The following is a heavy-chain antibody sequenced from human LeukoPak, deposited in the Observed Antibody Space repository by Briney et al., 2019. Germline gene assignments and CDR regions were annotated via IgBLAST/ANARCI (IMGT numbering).Heavy chain of an antibody. Sequence: RSSETLSLTCAVYGGSFSGYYWSWIRQPPGKGLEWIGEINRSGSTNYNPSLKSRVTISVDTSKNQFSLKLSSVTAADTAVYYCARGGAHYYDSSGYPTPFDPWGQGTLVTVSS. CDR1: GGSFSGYY. J-gene: IGHJ5*02. CDR3: ARGGAHYYDSSGYPTPFDP. CDR2: INRSGST. V-gene: IGHV4-34*01. D-gene: IGHD3-22*01.